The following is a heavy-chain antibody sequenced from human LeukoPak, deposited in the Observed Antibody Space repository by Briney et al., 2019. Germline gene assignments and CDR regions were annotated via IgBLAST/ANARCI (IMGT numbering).Heavy chain of an antibody. CDR3: ARELRIVDTTMLNYYYYYMDV. CDR2: IYSGATT. J-gene: IGHJ6*03. Sequence: GSLRLSCAASGFTVSNNYMNWVRQAPGKGLEWVSGIYSGATTYYADSVKGRFTISRDNSKNTLSLQMNSLRAEDTAVYYCARELRIVDTTMLNYYYYYMDVWGKGTTVTVSS. D-gene: IGHD5-18*01. V-gene: IGHV3-53*01. CDR1: GFTVSNNY.